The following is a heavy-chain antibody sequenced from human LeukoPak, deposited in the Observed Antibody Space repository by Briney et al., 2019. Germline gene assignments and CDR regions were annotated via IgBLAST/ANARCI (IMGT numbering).Heavy chain of an antibody. CDR2: IYTSGST. D-gene: IGHD3-22*01. CDR3: AREYYYDSSGSPGVDY. Sequence: SETLSLTCTVSGGSISSGSYYWSWIRQPAGKGLEWIGRIYTSGSTDYNPSLKSRVTISVDTSKNQFSLKLSSVTAADTAVYYCAREYYYDSSGSPGVDYWGQGTLVTVSS. J-gene: IGHJ4*02. V-gene: IGHV4-61*02. CDR1: GGSISSGSYY.